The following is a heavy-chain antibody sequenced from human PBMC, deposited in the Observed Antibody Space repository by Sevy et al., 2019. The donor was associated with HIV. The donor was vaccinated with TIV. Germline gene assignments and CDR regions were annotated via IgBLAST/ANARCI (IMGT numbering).Heavy chain of an antibody. CDR3: AKDWMWESDHFRNYYGMNV. V-gene: IGHV3-30*18. CDR2: ISYDGSNK. J-gene: IGHJ6*02. Sequence: GESLKISCAASGFTFSSYGMHWVRQAPGKGLEWVAVISYDGSNKFYVDSVKGRFTISRDNSKNTQYLQMNSLRAEDTAVYYWAKDWMWESDHFRNYYGMNVWGQGTTVTVSS. CDR1: GFTFSSYG. D-gene: IGHD3-3*02.